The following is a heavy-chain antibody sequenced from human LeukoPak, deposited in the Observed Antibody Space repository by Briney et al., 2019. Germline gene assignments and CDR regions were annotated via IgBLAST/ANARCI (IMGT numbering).Heavy chain of an antibody. D-gene: IGHD6-13*01. CDR3: ARDHYVAAAGPLYYYYMDV. CDR2: IYYSGST. Sequence: SETLSLTCTVSGGSISSYYWSWIRQPPGKGLEWIGYIYYSGSTNYNPSLKSRVTISVDTSKNQFSLKLSSVTAADTAVYYCARDHYVAAAGPLYYYYMDVWGKGTTVTVSS. J-gene: IGHJ6*03. V-gene: IGHV4-59*01. CDR1: GGSISSYY.